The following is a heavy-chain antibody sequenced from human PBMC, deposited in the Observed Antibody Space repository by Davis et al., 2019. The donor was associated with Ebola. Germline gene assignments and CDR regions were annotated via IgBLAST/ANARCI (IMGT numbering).Heavy chain of an antibody. V-gene: IGHV4-34*01. D-gene: IGHD3-3*01. CDR2: INHSGST. Sequence: SETLSLTCAVYGGSSNGYYWSWIRQPPGKGLEWIGEINHSGSTNYNPSLKSRVTISVDTSKNQFSLKLRSVTAADTAVYYCASTIFGVVNPLYYFDYWGRGTPVTVSS. J-gene: IGHJ4*02. CDR3: ASTIFGVVNPLYYFDY. CDR1: GGSSNGYY.